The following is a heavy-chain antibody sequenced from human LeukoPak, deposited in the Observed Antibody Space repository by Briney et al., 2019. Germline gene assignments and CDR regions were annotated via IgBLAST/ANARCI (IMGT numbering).Heavy chain of an antibody. CDR2: ISSSSSYI. CDR3: ARGGDSAFDI. Sequence: GGSLRLSCAASGFTFSSYSMNWVRQAPGKGLEWVSSISSSSSYIYYADSVEGRFTISRDNAKNSLYLQMNSLRAEDTAVYYCARGGDSAFDIWGQGTMVTVSS. D-gene: IGHD2-21*02. J-gene: IGHJ3*02. V-gene: IGHV3-21*01. CDR1: GFTFSSYS.